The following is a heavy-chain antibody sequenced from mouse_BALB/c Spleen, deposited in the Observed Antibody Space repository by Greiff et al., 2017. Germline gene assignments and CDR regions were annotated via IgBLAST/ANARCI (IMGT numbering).Heavy chain of an antibody. V-gene: IGHV5-12-2*01. Sequence: EVQRVESGGGLVQPGGSLKLSCAASGFTFSSYTMSWVRQTPEKRLEWVAYISNGGGSTYYPDTVKGRFTISRDNAKNTLYLQMSSLKSEDTAMYYCARHEKGYYGSSPYWYFDVWGAGTTVTVSS. J-gene: IGHJ1*01. CDR3: ARHEKGYYGSSPYWYFDV. CDR2: ISNGGGST. CDR1: GFTFSSYT. D-gene: IGHD1-1*01.